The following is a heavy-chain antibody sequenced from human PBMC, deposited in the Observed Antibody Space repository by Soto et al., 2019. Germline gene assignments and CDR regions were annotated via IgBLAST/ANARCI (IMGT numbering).Heavy chain of an antibody. CDR3: ATGGSAFSSSWYDAFDI. J-gene: IGHJ3*02. V-gene: IGHV1-24*01. Sequence: ASVKVSCKVSGYTLTELSMHWVRQAPGKGLEWMGGFDPEDGDTIYAQKFQGRVTMTEDTSTDTAYMELSSLRSEDTAVYYCATGGSAFSSSWYDAFDIWGQGTMVTVSS. CDR2: FDPEDGDT. CDR1: GYTLTELS. D-gene: IGHD6-13*01.